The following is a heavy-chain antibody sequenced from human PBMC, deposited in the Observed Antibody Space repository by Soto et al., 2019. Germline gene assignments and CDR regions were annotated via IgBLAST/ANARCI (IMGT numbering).Heavy chain of an antibody. CDR3: AHAYGGRSLY. D-gene: IGHD1-26*01. Sequence: QITLKESGPTLVKPTQTLTLTCTFSGFSLTTDRVGVGWIRQPPGEALEWLAVIYWDDSKTYRPSLESRLTLTEDTSKNQVARTMTNMDSLDTATYYCAHAYGGRSLYWGQGTLVTVSS. CDR2: IYWDDSK. CDR1: GFSLTTDRVG. V-gene: IGHV2-5*02. J-gene: IGHJ4*02.